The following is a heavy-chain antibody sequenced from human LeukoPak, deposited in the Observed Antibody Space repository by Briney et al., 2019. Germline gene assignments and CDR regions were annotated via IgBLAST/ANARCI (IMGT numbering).Heavy chain of an antibody. D-gene: IGHD3-3*01. J-gene: IGHJ4*02. CDR1: GFTFSSYG. CDR2: IRYDGSNK. V-gene: IGHV3-30*02. CDR3: AKETIFGVVKTIEGDFDY. Sequence: GGSLRLSCAASGFTFSSYGMHWVRQAPGKGLEWVAFIRYDGSNKYYADSVEGRFTISRDNSKNTLYLQMNSLRAEDTAVYYCAKETIFGVVKTIEGDFDYWGQGTLVTVSS.